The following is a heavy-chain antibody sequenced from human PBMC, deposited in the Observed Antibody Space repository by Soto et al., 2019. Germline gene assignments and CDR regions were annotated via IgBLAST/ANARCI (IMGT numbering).Heavy chain of an antibody. V-gene: IGHV4-59*01. D-gene: IGHD5-12*01. Sequence: QVQLQEAGPGLVKPSEALSLTCTVSGDSSNNYYWSWIRPPPGKGLEWIANIHDGGATTYNPSLESRVTISVDTPKKQFSLKLNSMTAADTAVYYCAGGGGWLPENWGQGTLVSVSS. J-gene: IGHJ4*02. CDR1: GDSSNNYY. CDR2: IHDGGAT. CDR3: AGGGGWLPEN.